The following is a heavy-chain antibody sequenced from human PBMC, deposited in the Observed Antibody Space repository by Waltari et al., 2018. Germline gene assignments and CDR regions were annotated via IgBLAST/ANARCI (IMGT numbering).Heavy chain of an antibody. V-gene: IGHV5-51*01. J-gene: IGHJ4*02. CDR2: IYPADSDT. CDR1: GYSFTSYW. CDR3: ARQPPPYYYDSNLFDY. Sequence: EVQLVQSGAEVKKPGESLKISCKGSGYSFTSYWIGWVRQMPGKGLEWMGIIYPADSDTRDSPSFQGQVTISADNSIRTAYLQWSSLKASDTAMYYCARQPPPYYYDSNLFDYWGQGTLVTVSS. D-gene: IGHD3-22*01.